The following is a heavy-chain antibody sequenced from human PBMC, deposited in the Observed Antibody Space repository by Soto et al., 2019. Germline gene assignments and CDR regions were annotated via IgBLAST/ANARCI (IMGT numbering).Heavy chain of an antibody. J-gene: IGHJ6*02. CDR2: IIPIFGTA. Sequence: SVKVSCKASGGTFSSYAISWVRQAPGQGLEWMGGIIPIFGTANYAQKFQGRVTITADESTSTAYMELSSLRSEDTAVYYCAVPSLAASYYYYYGMDVWGQGTTVTVSS. CDR3: AVPSLAASYYYYYGMDV. V-gene: IGHV1-69*13. D-gene: IGHD6-6*01. CDR1: GGTFSSYA.